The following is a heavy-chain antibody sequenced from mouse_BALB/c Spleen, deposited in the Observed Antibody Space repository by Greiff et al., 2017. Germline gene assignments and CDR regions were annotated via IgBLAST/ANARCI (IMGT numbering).Heavy chain of an antibody. Sequence: QVQLQQSGAELAKPGASVKMSCKASGYTFTSYWMHWVKQRPGQGLEWIGYINPSTGYTEYNQKFKDKATLTADKSSSTAYMQLSSLTSEDSAVYYCARLYSYRYFDYWGQGTTLTVSS. CDR3: ARLYSYRYFDY. D-gene: IGHD2-12*01. CDR2: INPSTGYT. V-gene: IGHV1-7*01. CDR1: GYTFTSYW. J-gene: IGHJ2*01.